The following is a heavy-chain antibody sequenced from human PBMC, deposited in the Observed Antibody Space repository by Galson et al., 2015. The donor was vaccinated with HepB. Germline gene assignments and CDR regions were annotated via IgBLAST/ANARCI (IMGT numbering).Heavy chain of an antibody. V-gene: IGHV1-3*01. CDR2: INAGNGNT. D-gene: IGHD6-19*01. Sequence: SVKVSCKASGYTFTSYAMHWVRQAPGQRLEWMGWINAGNGNTKYSQKFQGRVTITRDTSASTAYMELSSLRSEDTAVYYCARDIAVAGTWWFDPWGQGTLVTVSS. CDR1: GYTFTSYA. CDR3: ARDIAVAGTWWFDP. J-gene: IGHJ5*02.